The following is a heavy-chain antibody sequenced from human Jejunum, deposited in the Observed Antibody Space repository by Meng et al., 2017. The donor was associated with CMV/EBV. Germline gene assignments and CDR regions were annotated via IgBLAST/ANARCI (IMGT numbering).Heavy chain of an antibody. D-gene: IGHD6-6*01. CDR3: ARGRRIAARSYWFDP. J-gene: IGHJ5*02. CDR1: GGTFSTYS. V-gene: IGHV1-8*02. CDR2: MNPNSGNT. Sequence: GGTFSTYSISWVRQATGQGLEWMGWMNPNSGNTGYAQKFQGRVTMTRNTSISTAYMELSSLRSEDTAVYYCARGRRIAARSYWFDPWGQGTLVTVSS.